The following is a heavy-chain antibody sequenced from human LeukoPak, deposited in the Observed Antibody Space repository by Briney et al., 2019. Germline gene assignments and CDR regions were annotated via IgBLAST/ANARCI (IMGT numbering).Heavy chain of an antibody. CDR2: IGAYNGNT. D-gene: IGHD1-26*01. CDR3: ARDWRIVGATFDY. V-gene: IGHV1-18*01. Sequence: GASVKVSCKASDYTFTNYGITWVRQAPGQGLEWMGWIGAYNGNTNYAQKLQGRVTMTTDTSTSTAYMELRSLRSDDTAVYYCARDWRIVGATFDYWGQGTLVTVSS. J-gene: IGHJ4*02. CDR1: DYTFTNYG.